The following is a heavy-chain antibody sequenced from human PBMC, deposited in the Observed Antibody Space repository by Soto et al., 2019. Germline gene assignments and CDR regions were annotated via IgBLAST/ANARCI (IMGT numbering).Heavy chain of an antibody. J-gene: IGHJ6*02. CDR2: TYYRSKWYN. D-gene: IGHD6-6*01. V-gene: IGHV6-1*01. Sequence: PSQTLSLTFAISGDSVSSSSSAWNWIRPSPSRVLEWLGRTYYRSKWYNDYAVSVQSRITIKPDTSKNQFSLQLNSVTPEDTAVYYCAREVAARYYYYYGMDVWGHGTTVTV. CDR3: AREVAARYYYYYGMDV. CDR1: GDSVSSSSSA.